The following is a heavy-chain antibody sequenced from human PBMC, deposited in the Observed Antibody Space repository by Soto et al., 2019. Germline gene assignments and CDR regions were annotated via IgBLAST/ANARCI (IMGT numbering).Heavy chain of an antibody. CDR1: GGTFSSYA. CDR2: IIPIFGTA. CDR3: AREEVTMVRGGYYYGMDV. D-gene: IGHD3-10*01. Sequence: SVNVSCKASGGTFSSYAISWVRQAPGQGLEWMGGIIPIFGTANYAQKFQGRVTITADESTSTAYMELSSLRSEDTAVYYCAREEVTMVRGGYYYGMDVWGQGTTVTVSS. J-gene: IGHJ6*02. V-gene: IGHV1-69*13.